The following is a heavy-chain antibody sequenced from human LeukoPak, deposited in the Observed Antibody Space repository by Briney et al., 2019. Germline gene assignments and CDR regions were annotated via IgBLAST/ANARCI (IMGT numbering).Heavy chain of an antibody. CDR2: IRYDGSNK. V-gene: IGHV3-30*02. J-gene: IGHJ4*02. D-gene: IGHD6-19*01. Sequence: GGSLRLSCAASGFTFSSYGMHWVRQAPGKGLEWVAFIRYDGSNKYYADSVKGRFTISRDNARNSLYLQMNSLRVEDTAVYYCARPSSSGWSWVYANWGQGTLVTVSS. CDR1: GFTFSSYG. CDR3: ARPSSSGWSWVYAN.